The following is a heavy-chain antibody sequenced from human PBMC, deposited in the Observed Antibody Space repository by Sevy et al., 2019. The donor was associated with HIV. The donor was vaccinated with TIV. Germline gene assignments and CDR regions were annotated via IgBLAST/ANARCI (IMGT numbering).Heavy chain of an antibody. CDR1: GFTFSDYY. D-gene: IGHD6-6*01. Sequence: GGSLRLSCAASGFTFSDYYISWIRQAPGKGLEWVAYISSSGSTIYYADSVKGRFTISRDNAKNSLYLQMNSLKSEDTAVYYCARDRSIAARLGYYFDYWGQRTLVTVSS. CDR2: ISSSGSTI. CDR3: ARDRSIAARLGYYFDY. V-gene: IGHV3-11*01. J-gene: IGHJ4*02.